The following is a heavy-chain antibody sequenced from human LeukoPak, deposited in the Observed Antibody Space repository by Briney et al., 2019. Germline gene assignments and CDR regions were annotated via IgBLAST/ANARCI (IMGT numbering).Heavy chain of an antibody. CDR1: GYTFTSYY. CDR3: ARDNSVGDNAWWFDP. CDR2: INPTGGST. Sequence: ASVTVSFKASGYTFTSYYMHWVRQAPGQGLEWMGLINPTGGSTGYAQKFQGRVTMTRDMSTSTDYMELSSLRSEDTAIYYCARDNSVGDNAWWFDPWGQGTLVTVSS. J-gene: IGHJ5*02. D-gene: IGHD1-26*01. V-gene: IGHV1-46*01.